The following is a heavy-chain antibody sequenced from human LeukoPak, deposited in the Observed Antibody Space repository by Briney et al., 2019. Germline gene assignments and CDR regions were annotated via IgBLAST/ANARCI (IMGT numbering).Heavy chain of an antibody. CDR2: INPNSCGT. D-gene: IGHD5-12*01. V-gene: IGHV1-2*02. CDR3: ARALVATILPFDY. CDR1: GYTFTDYY. J-gene: IGHJ4*02. Sequence: GASVTVSCKASGYTFTDYYMHWVRQAPGQGLEGMGWINPNSCGTYYAQKFQGRVTMTRDTSISTAYMELSRVRSDDTAVYYCARALVATILPFDYWGQGTLVTVSS.